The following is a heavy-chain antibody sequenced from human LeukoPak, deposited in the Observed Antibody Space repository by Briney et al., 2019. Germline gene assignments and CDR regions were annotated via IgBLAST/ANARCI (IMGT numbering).Heavy chain of an antibody. CDR1: GSTFSNYA. Sequence: SGGSLRLSCAASGSTFSNYAMNWVRQAPGKGLEWVSAINGRGGSTFYADSVKGRFTISRDNSKNTLYLQMNTLRAEDTAVYYCAKTDPADWYYFDYWGQGTLVTVSS. V-gene: IGHV3-23*01. D-gene: IGHD3-9*01. CDR2: INGRGGST. CDR3: AKTDPADWYYFDY. J-gene: IGHJ4*02.